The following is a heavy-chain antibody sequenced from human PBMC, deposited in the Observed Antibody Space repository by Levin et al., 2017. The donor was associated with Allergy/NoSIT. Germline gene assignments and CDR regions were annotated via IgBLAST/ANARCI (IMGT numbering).Heavy chain of an antibody. CDR3: PHGYDAFDV. CDR2: IHSDGNK. J-gene: IGHJ3*01. CDR1: GFSLGATAEG. Sequence: SGPTLVKPTQTLTLTCTFSGFSLGATAEGVGWTRQPPGKALEWLALIHSDGNKRYRPSLESRLTITEDTAKTQVVLTMANMAPVDTATYYCPHGYDAFDVWGLGTMVTVSS. D-gene: IGHD5-12*01. V-gene: IGHV2-5*02.